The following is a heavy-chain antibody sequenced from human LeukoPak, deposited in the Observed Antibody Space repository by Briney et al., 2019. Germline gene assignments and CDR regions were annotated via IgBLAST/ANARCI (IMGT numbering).Heavy chain of an antibody. CDR3: AKLSDYYDSSGYSDY. J-gene: IGHJ4*02. Sequence: PGGSLRLSCAASGFTFSTCSMNWVRQAPGKGLEWVSSISSSGSYIYYADSVKGRFTISRDNAKNSLYLQMNSLRADDTAVYYCAKLSDYYDSSGYSDYWGQGTLVTVSS. CDR2: ISSSGSYI. D-gene: IGHD3-22*01. V-gene: IGHV3-21*01. CDR1: GFTFSTCS.